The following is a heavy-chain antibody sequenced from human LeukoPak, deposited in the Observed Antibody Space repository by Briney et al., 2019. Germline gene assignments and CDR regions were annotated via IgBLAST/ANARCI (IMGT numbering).Heavy chain of an antibody. D-gene: IGHD1-26*01. V-gene: IGHV4-4*07. Sequence: SETLSLTCTVSGDSISSYYWTWIRQPAGKGLDWIGRISTSGSTNYNPSLKSRVTMSLDTSKNQFSLKLSSATAADTAVYHCARGGSGSYSAFDIWGQGTMVTVSS. CDR1: GDSISSYY. CDR2: ISTSGST. CDR3: ARGGSGSYSAFDI. J-gene: IGHJ3*02.